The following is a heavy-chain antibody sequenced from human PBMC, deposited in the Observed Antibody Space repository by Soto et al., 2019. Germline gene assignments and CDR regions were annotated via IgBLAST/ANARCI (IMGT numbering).Heavy chain of an antibody. J-gene: IGHJ4*02. CDR1: GGTFSSYA. V-gene: IGHV1-69*13. D-gene: IGHD3-22*01. Sequence: SVKVSCKASGGTFSSYAISWVRQAPGQGLEWMGGIIPIFGTANYAQKFQGRVTITADESTSTAYMELSSLRSEDTAVYYCARDSRGGYYYDSSGYYDSDYWGQGTLVTVSS. CDR2: IIPIFGTA. CDR3: ARDSRGGYYYDSSGYYDSDY.